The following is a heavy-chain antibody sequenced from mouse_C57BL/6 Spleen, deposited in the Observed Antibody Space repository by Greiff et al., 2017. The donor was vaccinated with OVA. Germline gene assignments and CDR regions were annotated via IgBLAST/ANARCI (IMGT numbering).Heavy chain of an antibody. CDR2: IDPSDSYT. Sequence: QVQLQQPGAELVKPGASVKLSCKASGYTFTSYWMQWVKQRPGQGLEWIGEIDPSDSYTNYNQKFKGKATLTVDTSSSTAYMQLSSLTSEDSAVYYCARQAYANYGGFAYWGQGTLVTVSA. CDR3: ARQAYANYGGFAY. D-gene: IGHD1-1*01. CDR1: GYTFTSYW. J-gene: IGHJ3*01. V-gene: IGHV1-50*01.